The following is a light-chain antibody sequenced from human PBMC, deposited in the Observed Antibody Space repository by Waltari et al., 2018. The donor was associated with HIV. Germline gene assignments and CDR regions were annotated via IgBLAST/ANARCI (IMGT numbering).Light chain of an antibody. V-gene: IGKV1-6*01. Sequence: AIKINPSPSPLSASVGDRVNITCRARQGIGNDLGWYQQKAGKAPKALIYAASRLQSGVPSRFSGSGSGTYFTLTISNLQPEDSATYYCLQDDSYPLTFGPGTKVDV. CDR3: LQDDSYPLT. CDR1: QGIGND. J-gene: IGKJ3*01. CDR2: AAS.